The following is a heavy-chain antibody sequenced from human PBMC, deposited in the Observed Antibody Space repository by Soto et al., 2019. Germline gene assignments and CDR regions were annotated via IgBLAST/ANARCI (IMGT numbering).Heavy chain of an antibody. Sequence: ASVKVSCKASGYTFTSYYMHWVRQAPGQGLEWMGIINPSGGSTSYAQKFQGRVTMTRDTSTSTVYMELGSLRSEDTAVYYCARDGYDYIWGTNYRGPVRTPNAWFDPWG. D-gene: IGHD3-16*01. V-gene: IGHV1-46*03. J-gene: IGHJ5*02. CDR2: INPSGGST. CDR3: ARDGYDYIWGTNYRGPVRTPNAWFDP. CDR1: GYTFTSYY.